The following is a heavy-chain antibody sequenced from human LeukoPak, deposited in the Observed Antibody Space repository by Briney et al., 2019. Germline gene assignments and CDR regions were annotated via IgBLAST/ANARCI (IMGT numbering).Heavy chain of an antibody. CDR2: INPNSGGT. J-gene: IGHJ4*02. V-gene: IGHV1-2*02. Sequence: VKVSCMASGYTFTGYYMHWVRQAPGQGLEWMGWINPNSGGTNYAQKFQGRVTMTRDTSISTAYMELSRLRSDDTAVYYCARVEGVLRYFDYWGQGTLVTVSS. CDR3: ARVEGVLRYFDY. D-gene: IGHD3-9*01. CDR1: GYTFTGYY.